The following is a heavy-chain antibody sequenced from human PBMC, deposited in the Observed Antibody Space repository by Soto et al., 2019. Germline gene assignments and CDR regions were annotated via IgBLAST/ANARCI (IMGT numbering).Heavy chain of an antibody. V-gene: IGHV3-30*18. J-gene: IGHJ5*02. CDR1: GFTFSSYG. Sequence: GGSLRLSCAASGFTFSSYGMHWVRQAPGKGLEWVAVISYDGSNKYYADSVKGRFTISRDNSKNTLYLQMNSLRAEDTAVYYCAKDQLDTAMVSAVIISGWFDPWGQGTLVTVSS. CDR2: ISYDGSNK. CDR3: AKDQLDTAMVSAVIISGWFDP. D-gene: IGHD5-18*01.